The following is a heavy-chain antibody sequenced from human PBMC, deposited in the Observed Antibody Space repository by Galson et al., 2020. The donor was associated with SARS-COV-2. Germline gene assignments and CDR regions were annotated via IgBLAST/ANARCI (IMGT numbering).Heavy chain of an antibody. V-gene: IGHV3-11*04. CDR3: ARPNYCSSPSCYPRFYYYYLDV. J-gene: IGHJ6*03. Sequence: GGSLRLSCAASGFRFSDYYMSWIRQVPGKGLEWVSDISSSGNTIKYADSVKGRFTISRDNARNSLYLQMNSLRAEDTAVYYCARPNYCSSPSCYPRFYYYYLDVWGKGTTVTVSS. D-gene: IGHD2-2*01. CDR2: ISSSGNTI. CDR1: GFRFSDYY.